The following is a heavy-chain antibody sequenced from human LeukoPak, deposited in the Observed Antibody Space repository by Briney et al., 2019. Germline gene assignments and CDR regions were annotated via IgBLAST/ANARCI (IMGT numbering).Heavy chain of an antibody. V-gene: IGHV3-30-3*01. CDR1: GFTFSSYA. CDR2: ISYDGSNK. J-gene: IGHJ4*02. Sequence: GGSLRLSCAASGFTFSSYAMHWVRQAPGKGLEWVAVISYDGSNKYYADSVKGRFTISRDNSKNTLYLQMNSLRAEDTAVYYCASRSGRDYDSSGYYRDYWGQGTLVTVSS. D-gene: IGHD3-22*01. CDR3: ASRSGRDYDSSGYYRDY.